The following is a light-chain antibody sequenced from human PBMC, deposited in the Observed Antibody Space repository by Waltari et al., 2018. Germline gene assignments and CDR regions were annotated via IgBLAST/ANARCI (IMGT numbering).Light chain of an antibody. J-gene: IGLJ2*01. V-gene: IGLV3-19*01. CDR3: HSRDTSSTRV. Sequence: SSELTQDPSVSVALGQTVRITCQGDSLRRFYASWYQQRPGQAPILVLYGQNNRPSGIPDRFSRSTSGNTASLTITGAQAEDEADCYCHSRDTSSTRVFGGGTRLTV. CDR1: SLRRFY. CDR2: GQN.